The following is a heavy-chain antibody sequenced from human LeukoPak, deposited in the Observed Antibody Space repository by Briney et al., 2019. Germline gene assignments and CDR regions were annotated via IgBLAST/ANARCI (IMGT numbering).Heavy chain of an antibody. Sequence: ASVKVSCKASGYIFTTYDINWVRQAPGQGLEWMGWMNPNRGNTGYAQKFQGRVTMTRNPSISTAYMELSSLRSEDTAVYYCARGYYGTNGYYYRLDFWGQGTLVTVSS. D-gene: IGHD3-22*01. CDR3: ARGYYGTNGYYYRLDF. V-gene: IGHV1-8*01. CDR2: MNPNRGNT. CDR1: GYIFTTYD. J-gene: IGHJ4*02.